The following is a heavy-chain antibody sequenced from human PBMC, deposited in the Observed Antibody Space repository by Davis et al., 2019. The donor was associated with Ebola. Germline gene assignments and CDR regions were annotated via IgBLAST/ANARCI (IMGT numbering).Heavy chain of an antibody. Sequence: KVSCKGSGYSFTNYWIGWVRQIPGKGLEWMGIIYPGDSDTRYSPSFQGQVTISADKSISTAYLQWSSLKASDTAMYYCARLGSPDYYYYGMDVWGQGTTVTVSS. CDR1: GYSFTNYW. D-gene: IGHD6-13*01. CDR3: ARLGSPDYYYYGMDV. CDR2: IYPGDSDT. V-gene: IGHV5-51*01. J-gene: IGHJ6*02.